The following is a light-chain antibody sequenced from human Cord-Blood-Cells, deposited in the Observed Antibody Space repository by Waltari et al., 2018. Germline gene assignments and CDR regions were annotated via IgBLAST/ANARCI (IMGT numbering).Light chain of an antibody. J-gene: IGKJ1*01. CDR1: QSVSSH. Sequence: EVVLTPSPATLSLSPGERATLSCRASQSVSSHLAWYQQKPGQAPRLRIYDASNRATGSPARFSGSGSGTDCTLTISSLEPEDFAVYYCQQRSDWPPWTFGQGTKVEIK. CDR2: DAS. V-gene: IGKV3-11*01. CDR3: QQRSDWPPWT.